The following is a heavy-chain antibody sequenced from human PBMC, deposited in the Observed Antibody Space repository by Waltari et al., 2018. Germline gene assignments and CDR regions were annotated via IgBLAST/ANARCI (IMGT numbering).Heavy chain of an antibody. V-gene: IGHV1-18*01. CDR1: GYTFTSYG. J-gene: IGHJ6*02. CDR2: ISAYNGNT. CDR3: ARDTYYYGSGSPSVYYYGMDV. D-gene: IGHD3-10*01. Sequence: QVQLVQSGAEVKKPGASVKVSCKASGYTFTSYGTSWVRQAPGQGLEWMGWISAYNGNTNYAQKLQGRVTMTTDTSTSTAYMELRSLRSDDTAVYYCARDTYYYGSGSPSVYYYGMDVWGQGTTVTVSS.